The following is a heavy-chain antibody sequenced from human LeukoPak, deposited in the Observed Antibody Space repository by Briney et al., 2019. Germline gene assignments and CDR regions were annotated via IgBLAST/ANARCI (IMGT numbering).Heavy chain of an antibody. Sequence: GGSLRLSCAASGFTFSTYLMHWVRQAPGKGLVWVSRINSDGSGTGFADSLNGRFTISRDNAKNILYLQMNSLRAEDTAVYYCVREFYSALWDWGQGTLVTVSS. V-gene: IGHV3-74*01. CDR2: INSDGSGT. D-gene: IGHD2-21*01. CDR1: GFTFSTYL. J-gene: IGHJ4*02. CDR3: VREFYSALWD.